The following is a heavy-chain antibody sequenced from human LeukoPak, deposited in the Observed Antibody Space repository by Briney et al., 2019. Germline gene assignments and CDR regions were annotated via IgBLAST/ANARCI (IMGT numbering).Heavy chain of an antibody. CDR1: GFTFSDCY. CDR2: IRYDGSNK. D-gene: IGHD6-13*01. V-gene: IGHV3-30*02. Sequence: GGSLRLSCAASGFTFSDCYMSWIRQAPGKGLEWVAFIRYDGSNKYYADSVKGRFTISRDNSKNTLYLQMNSLRAEDTAVYYCAKDRWYSSSWEPFDYWGQGTLVTVSS. J-gene: IGHJ4*02. CDR3: AKDRWYSSSWEPFDY.